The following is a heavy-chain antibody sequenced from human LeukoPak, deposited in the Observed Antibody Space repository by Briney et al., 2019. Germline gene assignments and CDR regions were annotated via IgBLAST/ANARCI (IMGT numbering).Heavy chain of an antibody. D-gene: IGHD6-13*01. CDR1: GFTFSSYE. Sequence: PGGSLRLSCAASGFTFSSYEMNWVRQAPGKGLERVSYISSSGSTIYYADSVKGRFTISRDNAKNSLYLQMNSLRAEDTAVYYCARDGYSSSWPPFYYYCYMDVWGKGTTVTISS. CDR3: ARDGYSSSWPPFYYYCYMDV. V-gene: IGHV3-48*03. J-gene: IGHJ6*03. CDR2: ISSSGSTI.